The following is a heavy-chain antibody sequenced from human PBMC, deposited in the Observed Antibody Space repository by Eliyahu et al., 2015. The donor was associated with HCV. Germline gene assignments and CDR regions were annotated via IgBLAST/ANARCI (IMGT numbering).Heavy chain of an antibody. D-gene: IGHD7-27*01. CDR2: ISSSGSTI. J-gene: IGHJ3*02. CDR1: GFTFSSYE. CDR3: ARPNWRGAFDI. V-gene: IGHV3-48*03. Sequence: EVQLVESGGGLVQPGGSLXXSCAXSGFTFSSYEXNXVRQAPGKGXEWVSYISSSGSTIYYADSVKGRFTISRDNAKNSLYLQMNSLRAEDTAVYYCARPNWRGAFDIWGQGTMVTVSS.